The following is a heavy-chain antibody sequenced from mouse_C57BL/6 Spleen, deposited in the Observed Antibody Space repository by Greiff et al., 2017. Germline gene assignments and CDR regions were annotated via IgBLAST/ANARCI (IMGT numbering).Heavy chain of an antibody. CDR2: ISSGSSTI. CDR1: GFTFSDYG. J-gene: IGHJ2*01. V-gene: IGHV5-17*01. D-gene: IGHD2-2*01. Sequence: EVKVVESGGGLVKPGGSLKLSCAASGFTFSDYGMHWVRQAPEKGLEWVAYISSGSSTIYYADTVKGRFTISRDNAKNTLFLQMTSLRSEDTAMYYCAGGYYGYDRGGYYFDYWGQGTTLTVSS. CDR3: AGGYYGYDRGGYYFDY.